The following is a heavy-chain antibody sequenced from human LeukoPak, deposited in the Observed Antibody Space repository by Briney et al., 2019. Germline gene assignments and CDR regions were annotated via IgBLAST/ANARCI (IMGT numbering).Heavy chain of an antibody. CDR2: ISSSGSTI. D-gene: IGHD3-16*02. V-gene: IGHV3-11*01. CDR1: GFTFSDYY. Sequence: GGSLRLSRAASGFTFSDYYMSWIRQAPGKGLEWVSYISSSGSTIYYADSVKGRFTISRDNAKNSLYLQMNSLRAEDTAVYYCARVVGSYRYYFDYWGQGTLVTVSS. J-gene: IGHJ4*02. CDR3: ARVVGSYRYYFDY.